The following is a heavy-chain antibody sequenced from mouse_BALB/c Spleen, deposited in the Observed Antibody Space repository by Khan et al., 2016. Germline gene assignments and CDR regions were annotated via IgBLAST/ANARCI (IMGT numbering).Heavy chain of an antibody. CDR2: INPDSSTI. D-gene: IGHD1-1*01. CDR1: GFDFSRYW. CDR3: STRYYYGCSDY. V-gene: IGHV4-1*02. Sequence: EVKLLESGGGLVQPGGSLKLSCAASGFDFSRYWMSWVRQAPGKGLEWIGEINPDSSTINYAPSLKGKFIISRDNAKVAQYLRRNKVNSQVNALNYRSTRYYYGCSDYWGPGTTLTVSS. J-gene: IGHJ2*01.